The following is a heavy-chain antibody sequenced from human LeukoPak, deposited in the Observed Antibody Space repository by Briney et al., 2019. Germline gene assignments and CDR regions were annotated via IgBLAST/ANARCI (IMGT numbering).Heavy chain of an antibody. CDR3: AREEMGSGYDPKTIYFDY. D-gene: IGHD5-12*01. CDR1: GGSISSGGYY. Sequence: SQTLSLTCTVSGGSISSGGYYWSWIRQHPGKGLEWIGYIYYSGSTYYNPSLKSRVTISVDTSKNQFSLKLSSVTAADTAVYYCAREEMGSGYDPKTIYFDYWGRGTLVTVSS. CDR2: IYYSGST. J-gene: IGHJ4*02. V-gene: IGHV4-31*03.